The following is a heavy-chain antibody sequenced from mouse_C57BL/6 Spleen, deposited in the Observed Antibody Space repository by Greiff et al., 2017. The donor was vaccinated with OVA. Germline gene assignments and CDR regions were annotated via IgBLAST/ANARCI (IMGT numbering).Heavy chain of an antibody. CDR3: ARRTGTGYYAMDY. CDR1: GYTFTNYW. Sequence: QVQLQQSGAELVRPGTSVKMSCKASGYTFTNYWIGWAKQRPGHGLEWIGDIYPGGGYTNYNEKFKGKATLTADKSSSTAYMQFSSLTSEDSAIYYCARRTGTGYYAMDYWGQGTSVTVSS. J-gene: IGHJ4*01. CDR2: IYPGGGYT. D-gene: IGHD4-1*01. V-gene: IGHV1-63*01.